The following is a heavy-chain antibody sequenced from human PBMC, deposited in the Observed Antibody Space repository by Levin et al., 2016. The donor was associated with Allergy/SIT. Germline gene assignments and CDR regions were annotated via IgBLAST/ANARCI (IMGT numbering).Heavy chain of an antibody. CDR3: ARDYPDWEGWFDP. V-gene: IGHV6-1*01. D-gene: IGHD1-26*01. Sequence: WIRQSPSRGLEWLGRTYYRSKWYNDYAVSVKSRITINPDTSKNQFSLQLNSVTPEDTAVYYCARDYPDWEGWFDPWGQGTLVTVSS. J-gene: IGHJ5*02. CDR2: TYYRSKWYN.